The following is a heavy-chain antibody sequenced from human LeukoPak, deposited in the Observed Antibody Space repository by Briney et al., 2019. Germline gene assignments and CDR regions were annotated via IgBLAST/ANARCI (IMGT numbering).Heavy chain of an antibody. V-gene: IGHV2-5*02. Sequence: SGPTLVKPTQTLRLTCNLSGFSLTTRGVGVGWLRQPPGMALEWLALFYWDDDKRYSPSLKSRLTVTKDTLKNQVVLTVANMDPVDTATYYCAHKRRDSSGDYGMPAFDIWGQGTVITVSS. CDR2: FYWDDDK. CDR3: AHKRRDSSGDYGMPAFDI. D-gene: IGHD3-22*01. J-gene: IGHJ3*02. CDR1: GFSLTTRGVG.